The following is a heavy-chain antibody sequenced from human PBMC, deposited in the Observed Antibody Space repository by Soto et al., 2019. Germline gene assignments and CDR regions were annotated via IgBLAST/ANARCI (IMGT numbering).Heavy chain of an antibody. Sequence: GGSLRLSCAASGFTFSDYNLNWVRQAPGKGLEWVSSIITTSAHMFYADSVKGRFTISRDNAKNSLYLEMNSLRDEDTAVYYCARDPYRGNYGAFYYYYMDIWGKGTTVTVSS. J-gene: IGHJ6*03. V-gene: IGHV3-21*01. D-gene: IGHD3-16*01. CDR1: GFTFSDYN. CDR3: ARDPYRGNYGAFYYYYMDI. CDR2: IITTSAHM.